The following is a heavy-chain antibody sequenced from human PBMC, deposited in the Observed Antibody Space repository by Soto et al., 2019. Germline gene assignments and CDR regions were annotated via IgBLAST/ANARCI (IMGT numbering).Heavy chain of an antibody. CDR3: AKEGYFGYYYGLDV. D-gene: IGHD3-9*01. J-gene: IGHJ6*02. CDR2: ISGSGDSA. V-gene: IGHV3-23*01. Sequence: EVQLLESGGGLVQPGGSLRLSCAASGFTFSSYAMTWVRQAPGKGLEWVSSISGSGDSAYYADSVKGRFTISRDNSKNTLYLQMSSLRAEDKAVYYCAKEGYFGYYYGLDVWGQGTTVTVSS. CDR1: GFTFSSYA.